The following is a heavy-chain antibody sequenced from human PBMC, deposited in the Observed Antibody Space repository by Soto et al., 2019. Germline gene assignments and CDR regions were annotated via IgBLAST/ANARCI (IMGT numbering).Heavy chain of an antibody. CDR1: GLTFSNYE. D-gene: IGHD3-3*01. Sequence: GGSLSLSCAGSGLTFSNYEMHLVRQAPGKGLEWLSYISKSGSVIYYADSVKGRFTISRDNTKNFLYLQMNSLRAEDTAVYFCASVTLRFSYGMDVWGQGTTVTVSS. CDR2: ISKSGSVI. V-gene: IGHV3-48*03. J-gene: IGHJ6*02. CDR3: ASVTLRFSYGMDV.